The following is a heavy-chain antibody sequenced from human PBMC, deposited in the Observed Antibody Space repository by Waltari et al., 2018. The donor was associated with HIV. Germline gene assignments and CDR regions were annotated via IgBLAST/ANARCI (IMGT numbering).Heavy chain of an antibody. D-gene: IGHD2-21*02. CDR1: GFTVNTDY. Sequence: DVDLVASGGGLIQPGGSLRLSCFASGFTVNTDYMTWARQAPGKGVGWVSFSYNLDHTFHADSVEGRFTVSRDDSQNTLFLHMTTLRAADTAVYYCARRYCGRACNDFYYFDLWGRGTLVTVSS. CDR3: ARRYCGRACNDFYYFDL. J-gene: IGHJ2*01. V-gene: IGHV3-53*01. CDR2: SYNLDHT.